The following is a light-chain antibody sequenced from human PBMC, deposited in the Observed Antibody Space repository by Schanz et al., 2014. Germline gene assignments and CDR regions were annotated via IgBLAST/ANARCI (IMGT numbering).Light chain of an antibody. CDR2: GAS. CDR3: QQYGSSPIT. J-gene: IGKJ3*01. CDR1: QRISSGY. Sequence: EIVLTQSPGTLSLSPGERATLSCRASQRISSGYLAWFQQKPGQAPRLLIYGASSRATGIPDKFSGSWSGTDFTLTISRLEPEDFALSYCQQYGSSPITFGPGTKVDIK. V-gene: IGKV3-20*01.